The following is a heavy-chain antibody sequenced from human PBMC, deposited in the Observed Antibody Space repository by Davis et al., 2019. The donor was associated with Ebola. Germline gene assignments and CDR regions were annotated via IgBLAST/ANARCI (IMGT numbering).Heavy chain of an antibody. CDR1: GFIFSTHA. D-gene: IGHD5-24*01. CDR3: ARGVEMATIRGGKYYDGNYMDV. Sequence: GESLKISCAASGFIFSTHAMHWVRQAPGEELEYDSTINSLGGSTYYANSVKGRFMISRDNSKNTLYLQMGSLRAEETAVYYCARGVEMATIRGGKYYDGNYMDVWGKGTTVTVSS. J-gene: IGHJ6*03. CDR2: INSLGGST. V-gene: IGHV3-64*01.